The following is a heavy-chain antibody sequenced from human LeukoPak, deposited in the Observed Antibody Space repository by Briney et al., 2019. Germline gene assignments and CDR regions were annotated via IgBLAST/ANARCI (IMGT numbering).Heavy chain of an antibody. J-gene: IGHJ4*02. CDR3: AKSDGYNFLGVDY. CDR2: ISGRTADT. CDR1: GFTFSSSA. Sequence: PGGSLRLSCAASGFTFSSSAMSWVRQAPGKGLEWVSAISGRTADTYYADSVKGRFTISRDNSKNTLYLQMNSLRAEDTAVYYCAKSDGYNFLGVDYWGQGTLVTVSS. D-gene: IGHD5-24*01. V-gene: IGHV3-23*01.